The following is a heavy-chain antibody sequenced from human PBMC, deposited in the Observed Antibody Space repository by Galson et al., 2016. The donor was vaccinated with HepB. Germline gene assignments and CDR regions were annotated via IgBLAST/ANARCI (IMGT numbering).Heavy chain of an antibody. J-gene: IGHJ6*04. Sequence: SLRLSCADSGFIFRSYAMNWVRQAPGKGLEWLAVISNDGSNKYFADSVKGRFTISRDNSKNTLYLQMNSLRAEDTAVYYCARFIASPWNDYYYCGMDVWGKGTTVTVSS. CDR1: GFIFRSYA. V-gene: IGHV3-30-3*01. CDR3: ARFIASPWNDYYYCGMDV. CDR2: ISNDGSNK. D-gene: IGHD1-1*01.